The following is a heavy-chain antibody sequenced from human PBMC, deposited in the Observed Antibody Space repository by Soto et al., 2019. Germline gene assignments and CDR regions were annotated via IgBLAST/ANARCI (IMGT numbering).Heavy chain of an antibody. Sequence: GASVKVSCKASGYSFTNYPLHWVRQAPGQSLEYMGWINTGNGNTKYSQKFQGRVTITRDTSASTAYMELSSLRSEDTAVYYCASLYPQDNSGYRMPEHSPHWGQGTLVPVSS. D-gene: IGHD3-22*01. CDR3: ASLYPQDNSGYRMPEHSPH. J-gene: IGHJ1*01. CDR2: INTGNGNT. CDR1: GYSFTNYP. V-gene: IGHV1-3*04.